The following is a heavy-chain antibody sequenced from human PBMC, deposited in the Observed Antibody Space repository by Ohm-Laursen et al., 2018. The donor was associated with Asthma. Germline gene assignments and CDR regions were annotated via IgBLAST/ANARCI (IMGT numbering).Heavy chain of an antibody. D-gene: IGHD4-17*01. J-gene: IGHJ4*02. CDR1: GFTFSSYD. Sequence: GSLRLSCAASGFTFSSYDMHWVRQATGKGLEWVSAIGTAGDTYYPGSVRGRFTISRENAKNSLYLQMNSLRAGDTAVYYCAKEGPTGYYFDYWGQGTLVTVSS. V-gene: IGHV3-13*01. CDR3: AKEGPTGYYFDY. CDR2: IGTAGDT.